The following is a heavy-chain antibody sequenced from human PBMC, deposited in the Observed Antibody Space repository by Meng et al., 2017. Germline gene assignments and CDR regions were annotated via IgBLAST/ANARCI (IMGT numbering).Heavy chain of an antibody. V-gene: IGHV1-18*01. D-gene: IGHD3-22*01. Sequence: QVQRVESGAEVKKPGASVKVSCKDSGYTFTSYGISWVRQAPGQGLEWMGWISAYNGNTNYTQKLQGRVTMTTDTSTSTAYMELRSLRSDDTAVYYCARVSHTYYYDSSGYYPSDYWGQGTLVTVSS. CDR1: GYTFTSYG. J-gene: IGHJ4*02. CDR2: ISAYNGNT. CDR3: ARVSHTYYYDSSGYYPSDY.